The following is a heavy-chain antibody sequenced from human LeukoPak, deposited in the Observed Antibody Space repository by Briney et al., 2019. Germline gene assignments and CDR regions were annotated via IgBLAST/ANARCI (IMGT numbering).Heavy chain of an antibody. Sequence: SETLSLTCAVYGGSFSGYYWSWIRQPPGKGLEWIGYIYYSGSTNYNPSLKSRVTISVDTSKNQFSLKLSSVTAADTAVYYCARERRPYYYGSAYYYGMDVWGKGTTVTVSS. CDR1: GGSFSGYY. D-gene: IGHD3-10*01. V-gene: IGHV4-59*01. J-gene: IGHJ6*04. CDR3: ARERRPYYYGSAYYYGMDV. CDR2: IYYSGST.